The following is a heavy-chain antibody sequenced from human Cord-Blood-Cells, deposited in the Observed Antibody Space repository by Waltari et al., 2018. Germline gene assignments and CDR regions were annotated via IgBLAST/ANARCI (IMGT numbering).Heavy chain of an antibody. J-gene: IGHJ6*03. CDR2: IYPGDSDT. CDR3: ARHKTPSYDYYYYMDV. V-gene: IGHV5-51*01. CDR1: GYSFTSYW. Sequence: EVQLVQSGAEVKKPGESLKNSCKGSGYSFTSYWIGWVRKMPGKGLEWRGIIYPGDSDTRYRPSFQGQVTISADKSISTAYLQWSSLKASDTAMYYCARHKTPSYDYYYYMDVWGKGTTVTVSS.